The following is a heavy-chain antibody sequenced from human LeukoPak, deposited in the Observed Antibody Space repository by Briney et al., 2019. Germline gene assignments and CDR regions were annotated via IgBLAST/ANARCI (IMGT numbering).Heavy chain of an antibody. Sequence: SVKVSCKASGYTFTSYGISWVRQAPGQGLEWMGGIIPIFGTANYAQKFQGRVTITTDESTSTAYMELSSLRSEDTAVYYCARDAYYYDSSGYYYLSEPFDYWGQGTLVTVSS. V-gene: IGHV1-69*05. J-gene: IGHJ4*02. CDR2: IIPIFGTA. D-gene: IGHD3-22*01. CDR3: ARDAYYYDSSGYYYLSEPFDY. CDR1: GYTFTSYG.